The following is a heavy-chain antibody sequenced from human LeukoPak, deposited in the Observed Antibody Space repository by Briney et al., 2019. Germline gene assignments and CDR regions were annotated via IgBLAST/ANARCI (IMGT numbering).Heavy chain of an antibody. CDR3: ARRAGGYSHPYDY. CDR2: IYSGGTT. V-gene: IGHV3-53*01. D-gene: IGHD4-23*01. J-gene: IGHJ4*02. CDR1: GFTFNAYS. Sequence: GGSLRLSCAASGFTFNAYSMGWVRQAPGKGLEWVSLIYSGGTTYYADSVKGRFTISRDNSKNTLYLQMNSLRAEDTAVYYCARRAGGYSHPYDYWGQGILVTVSS.